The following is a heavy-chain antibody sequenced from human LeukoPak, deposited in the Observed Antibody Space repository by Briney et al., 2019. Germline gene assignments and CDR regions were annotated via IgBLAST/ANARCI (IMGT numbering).Heavy chain of an antibody. CDR1: GYTFTDYY. Sequence: GASVKVSCKASGYTFTDYYMHWVRQATGQGLQWMGRINPKTGGTNYAQKFQDRVTMTGDTSISTAYMELSRLRSDDTAVYYCARRVQTTGVFDYWGQGTLVTVSS. V-gene: IGHV1-2*06. J-gene: IGHJ4*02. D-gene: IGHD2-8*01. CDR3: ARRVQTTGVFDY. CDR2: INPKTGGT.